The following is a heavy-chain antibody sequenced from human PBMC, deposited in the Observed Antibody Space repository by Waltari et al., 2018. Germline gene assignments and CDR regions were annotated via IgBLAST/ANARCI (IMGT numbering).Heavy chain of an antibody. CDR1: GFTFSSYG. D-gene: IGHD2-2*03. J-gene: IGHJ2*01. CDR2: ISISSRYI. Sequence: VQLVESGGGVVQPGRSLRLSCAASGFTFSSYGMHWVRQAPGKGLDRVSSISISSRYIYYSDSVKGRFTISRDNAKNSLYLQMNSLRAEDTAVYYCAGGRGYSWYFDLWGRGTLVTVSS. CDR3: AGGRGYSWYFDL. V-gene: IGHV3-21*01.